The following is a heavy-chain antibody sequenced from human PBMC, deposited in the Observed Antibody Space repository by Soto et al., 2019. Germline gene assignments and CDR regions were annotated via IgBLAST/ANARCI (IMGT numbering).Heavy chain of an antibody. CDR3: AKVLSDYGDYGYYYYGMDV. J-gene: IGHJ6*02. D-gene: IGHD4-17*01. CDR2: ISGSGGST. V-gene: IGHV3-23*01. Sequence: GGSLRLSCAASGFTFSSYAMSWVRQAPGKGLEWVSAISGSGGSTYYADSVKGRFTISRDNSKNTLFLQMNSLRAEDTAVYYCAKVLSDYGDYGYYYYGMDVWGQGTTVTVSS. CDR1: GFTFSSYA.